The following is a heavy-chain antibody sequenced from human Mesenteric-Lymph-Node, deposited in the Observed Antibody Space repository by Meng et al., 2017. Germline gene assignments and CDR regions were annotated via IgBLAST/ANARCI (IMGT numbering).Heavy chain of an antibody. CDR3: ARDWDWVVWDY. V-gene: IGHV3-74*01. J-gene: IGHJ4*02. CDR1: GFTFSSYS. CDR2: IKPDGRTT. Sequence: GESLKISCAASGFTFSSYSMNWVRQAPGKGLVWVSQIKPDGRTTAYADSVKGRFTISRDNAKSTLYLEMNSLRAEDAAVYYCARDWDWVVWDYWGQGILVTVSS. D-gene: IGHD3/OR15-3a*01.